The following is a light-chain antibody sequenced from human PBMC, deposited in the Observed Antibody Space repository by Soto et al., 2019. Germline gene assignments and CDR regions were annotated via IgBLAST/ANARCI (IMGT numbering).Light chain of an antibody. CDR2: DAS. J-gene: IGKJ2*01. CDR1: QSVSTY. V-gene: IGKV3-11*01. Sequence: EIVLTQSPATLPLSPGERATLSCRASQSVSTYLAWYQQKPGQAPRLLIYDASNRATGIPGRFSGSGSGPDFTLTISRLEPEDFAVYYCQQRSNWPPRTFGQGTKLEIK. CDR3: QQRSNWPPRT.